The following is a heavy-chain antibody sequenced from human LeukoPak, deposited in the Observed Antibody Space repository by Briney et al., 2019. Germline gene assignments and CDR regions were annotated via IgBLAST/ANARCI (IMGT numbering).Heavy chain of an antibody. CDR1: GFTFSSCW. CDR3: ASVVGGYYPPVEAFDI. V-gene: IGHV3-74*01. D-gene: IGHD3-3*01. J-gene: IGHJ3*02. Sequence: GGSLRLSCAASGFTFSSCWMHWVRQAPGKGLVWVSRINNDGSSTSYADSVKGRFTISRDNAKNTLYLAMNSLRDENTAVYYCASVVGGYYPPVEAFDIWGQGTMVTVSS. CDR2: INNDGSST.